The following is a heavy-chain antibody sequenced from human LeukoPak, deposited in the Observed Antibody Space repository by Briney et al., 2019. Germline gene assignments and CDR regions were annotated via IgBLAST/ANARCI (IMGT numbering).Heavy chain of an antibody. CDR1: GGTFSSYA. CDR3: ARVVAAQSFYYYYYMDV. Sequence: ASVKVSCKASGGTFSSYAISWVRQAPGQGLEWMGGIIPIFGTANYAQKFQGRVTITADKSTSTAYMELSSLRSEDTAVYYCARVVAAQSFYYYYYMDVWGKGTTVTVSS. V-gene: IGHV1-69*06. D-gene: IGHD6-6*01. J-gene: IGHJ6*03. CDR2: IIPIFGTA.